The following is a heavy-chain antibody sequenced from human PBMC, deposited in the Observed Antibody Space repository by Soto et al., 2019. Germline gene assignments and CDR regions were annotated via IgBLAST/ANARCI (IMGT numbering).Heavy chain of an antibody. CDR1: GFTFSKYA. CDR3: GMQYDY. CDR2: INAGGNST. J-gene: IGHJ4*02. V-gene: IGHV3-23*01. Sequence: PXGSLRLSCAASGFTFSKYAMSWVRQAPGKGLDWVSAINAGGNSTKSADSVKGRFTISRDNSKNTVYLQMNNLRAEDTAIYYCGMQYDYWGQGTLVTVSS.